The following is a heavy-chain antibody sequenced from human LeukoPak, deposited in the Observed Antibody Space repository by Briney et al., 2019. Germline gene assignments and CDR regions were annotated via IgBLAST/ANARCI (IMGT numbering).Heavy chain of an antibody. CDR1: GFTFGDYA. CDR3: TTYKQLVKN. CDR2: IRSKAYGGTT. J-gene: IGHJ4*02. V-gene: IGHV3-49*04. D-gene: IGHD6-13*01. Sequence: PGRSLRLSCTASGFTFGDYAISWVRQAPGKGLEWVGFIRSKAYGGTTEYAASVKGRFTISRDDSKSIAYLQMNSLKTEDTAVYYCTTYKQLVKNWGQGTLVTVSP.